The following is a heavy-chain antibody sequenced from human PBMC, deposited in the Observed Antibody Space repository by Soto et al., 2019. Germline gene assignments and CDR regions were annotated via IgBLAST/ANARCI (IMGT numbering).Heavy chain of an antibody. V-gene: IGHV4-30-2*01. CDR3: ARPHDYGVFDI. J-gene: IGHJ3*02. Sequence: QLQLRESGSGLVQPSQTLSLTCVLSGGSINSCYYSWSWIPQPPGKGLEWIGNIYQSGSALYNPSLKSRVSISVDRYKTHFSLKLTAVTAADTAVYYCARPHDYGVFDIWGQGTTVTVSS. D-gene: IGHD4-17*01. CDR2: IYQSGSA. CDR1: GGSINSCYYS.